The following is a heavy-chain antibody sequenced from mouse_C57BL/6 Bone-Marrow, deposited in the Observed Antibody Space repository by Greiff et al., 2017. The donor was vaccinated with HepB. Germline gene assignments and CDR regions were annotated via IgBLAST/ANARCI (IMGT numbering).Heavy chain of an antibody. CDR2: IRNKANGYTT. D-gene: IGHD1-1*01. Sequence: EVKLVESGGGLVQPGGSLSLSCAASGFTFTDYYMSWVRQPPGKALEWLGFIRNKANGYTTEYSASVKGRFTISRDNSQSILYLQMNALRAEDSATYYCASHHYYGSTWYFDVWGTGTTVTVSS. CDR3: ASHHYYGSTWYFDV. CDR1: GFTFTDYY. J-gene: IGHJ1*03. V-gene: IGHV7-3*01.